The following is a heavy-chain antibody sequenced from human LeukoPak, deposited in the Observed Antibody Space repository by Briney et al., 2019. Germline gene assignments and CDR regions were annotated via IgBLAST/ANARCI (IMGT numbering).Heavy chain of an antibody. D-gene: IGHD6-13*01. CDR3: ARRGITYSSSFFAY. Sequence: PSETLSLTCTVSRDSIGNSNYYWAWVRQPPGKGLEWLGSIFYSGSTYYNPSLKSRVTISVDTSKNQFSLNLHSVTAADTATYYRARRGITYSSSFFAYWGQGTLVTDSS. CDR2: IFYSGST. V-gene: IGHV4-39*01. J-gene: IGHJ4*02. CDR1: RDSIGNSNYY.